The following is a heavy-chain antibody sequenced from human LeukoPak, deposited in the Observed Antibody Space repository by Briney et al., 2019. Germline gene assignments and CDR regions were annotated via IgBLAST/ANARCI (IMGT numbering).Heavy chain of an antibody. J-gene: IGHJ1*01. CDR1: GFTFDDYA. CDR3: AKGPRGIAIAGTPEYFST. D-gene: IGHD6-13*01. V-gene: IGHV3-9*03. CDR2: ISWNSGSI. Sequence: GGSLRLSCAASGFTFDDYAMHWVRQAPGKGLEWVSGISWNSGSIGYADSVKGRFTISRDNAKNSLYLQMNSLRAEDMALYYCAKGPRGIAIAGTPEYFSTGARAPWSPSPQ.